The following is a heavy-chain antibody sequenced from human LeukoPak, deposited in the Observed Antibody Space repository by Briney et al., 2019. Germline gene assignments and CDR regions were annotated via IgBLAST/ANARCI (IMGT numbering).Heavy chain of an antibody. CDR2: IYSGGST. Sequence: GGSLRLSCAASGFTFSSYEMNWVRQAPGKGLEWVSVIYSGGSTYYADSVKGRFTISRDNSKNTLYLQMNSLRAEDTAVYYCARDFPFDYWGQGTLVTVSS. J-gene: IGHJ4*02. CDR1: GFTFSSYE. V-gene: IGHV3-66*01. CDR3: ARDFPFDY.